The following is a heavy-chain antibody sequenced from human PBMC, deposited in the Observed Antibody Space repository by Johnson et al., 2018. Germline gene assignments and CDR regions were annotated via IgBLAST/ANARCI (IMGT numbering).Heavy chain of an antibody. V-gene: IGHV1-8*02. Sequence: QVQLVQSGAEVTKPGASVKVSCKASGYTFTNHDINWMRQATGQGPEWMGWMNPNSGNTGYAQKFQDRVTMTRNPSISTAYMALNSLRSEDTAVYHCARDNYHLGVDALDIWGQGTMVTVSS. CDR1: GYTFTNHD. CDR2: MNPNSGNT. D-gene: IGHD2-2*01. J-gene: IGHJ3*02. CDR3: ARDNYHLGVDALDI.